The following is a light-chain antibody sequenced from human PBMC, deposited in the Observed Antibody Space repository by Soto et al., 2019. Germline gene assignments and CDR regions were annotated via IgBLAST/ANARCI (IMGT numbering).Light chain of an antibody. V-gene: IGKV2-28*01. CDR2: LGS. Sequence: DIVMTQSPLSLPVTPGEPASISCRSSQSLLHRSGDNCVDWYLQKPGQSPQLLIHLGSNRASGVPDRCSGSGAGTDFTLKISRVEDEDVGLYYCMQTLQNPPTFGGGTKVEIK. J-gene: IGKJ4*01. CDR3: MQTLQNPPT. CDR1: QSLLHRSGDNC.